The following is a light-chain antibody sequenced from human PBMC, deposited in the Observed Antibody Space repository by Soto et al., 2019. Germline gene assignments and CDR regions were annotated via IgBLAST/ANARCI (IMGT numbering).Light chain of an antibody. CDR2: DVS. CDR1: SSDVGAYNY. CDR3: SSYTRSSTVV. Sequence: QSALAKPASVSGSPGQSFTISCTGTSSDVGAYNYVSWYQQHPGKAPKLMIFDVSDRPSGVSNRFSGSKSGNTASLTISGLQAEDEADYYCSSYTRSSTVVFGGGTKVTVL. J-gene: IGLJ2*01. V-gene: IGLV2-14*01.